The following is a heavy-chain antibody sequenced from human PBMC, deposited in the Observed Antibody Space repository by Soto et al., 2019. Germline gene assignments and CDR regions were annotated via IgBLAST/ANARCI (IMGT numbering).Heavy chain of an antibody. Sequence: DGPLRLSCAAAGCTCTSYWMSWVRKTPGKGLEWVANIKQDGSEKYYVDSVKGRFTISRDNAKNSLDLQMNSLRAEDTAVYYCAREVGATLYYYGMDVWGQGTTVTVSS. V-gene: IGHV3-7*03. CDR1: GCTCTSYW. D-gene: IGHD1-26*01. CDR3: AREVGATLYYYGMDV. J-gene: IGHJ6*02. CDR2: IKQDGSEK.